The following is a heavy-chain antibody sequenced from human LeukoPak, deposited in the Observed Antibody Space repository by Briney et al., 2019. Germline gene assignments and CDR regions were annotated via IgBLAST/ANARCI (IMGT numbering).Heavy chain of an antibody. CDR2: IRYDGSNK. V-gene: IGHV3-30*02. Sequence: PGGSVRLSCAASGFTFSSYGMHWVRQAPGKGLEWVAFIRYDGSNKYYADSVKGRFTISRDNSKNTLYLQMNSLRAEDTAVYYCARHSGFGELLPFDYWGQGTLVTVSS. J-gene: IGHJ4*02. CDR1: GFTFSSYG. CDR3: ARHSGFGELLPFDY. D-gene: IGHD3-10*01.